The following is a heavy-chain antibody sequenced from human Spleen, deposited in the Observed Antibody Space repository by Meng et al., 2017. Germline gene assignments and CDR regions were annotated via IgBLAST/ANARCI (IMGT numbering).Heavy chain of an antibody. CDR3: AGESAYSRFDY. V-gene: IGHV4-61*01. J-gene: IGHJ4*02. D-gene: IGHD5-18*01. Sequence: QVQLRESGPGLVRPSETLSLTCTVSGGSVSSGSYYWSWIRQPPGKGLEWIGYIYYSGSTRYNPSLKSRVTISVDTSKNQFSLKLSSVTAADTAVYYCAGESAYSRFDYWGQGTLVTVSS. CDR1: GGSVSSGSYY. CDR2: IYYSGST.